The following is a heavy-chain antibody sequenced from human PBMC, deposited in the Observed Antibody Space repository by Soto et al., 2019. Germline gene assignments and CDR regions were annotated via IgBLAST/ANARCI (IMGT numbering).Heavy chain of an antibody. CDR2: ISSSAIST. Sequence: EVQLLESGGGLVQPGGSLRLSCAASGFTFSNFAMSWVRQAPGKGLEWVSGISSSAISTFYADSVKGRFIISRDNSKNTLYLQMSSLRAEDTAVYYCAKDPGGGYCSGNSWFFWGQGTLVTVCS. D-gene: IGHD2-15*01. J-gene: IGHJ4*02. CDR3: AKDPGGGYCSGNSWFF. CDR1: GFTFSNFA. V-gene: IGHV3-23*01.